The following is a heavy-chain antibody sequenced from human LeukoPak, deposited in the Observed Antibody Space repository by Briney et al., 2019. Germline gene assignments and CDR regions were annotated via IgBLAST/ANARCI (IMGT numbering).Heavy chain of an antibody. J-gene: IGHJ4*02. CDR2: ISFDGSEK. D-gene: IGHD7-27*01. CDR1: GFSFSSYA. V-gene: IGHV3-30*04. CDR3: ARARYGTYWGELAY. Sequence: GGSLRLSCAASGFSFSSYAMDSVRQPPGKGLEWVSVISFDGSEKYYADSVKGRFTISRDNSKNTLYLQMNSLRTEDTAVYYCARARYGTYWGELAYWGQGTLVTVSS.